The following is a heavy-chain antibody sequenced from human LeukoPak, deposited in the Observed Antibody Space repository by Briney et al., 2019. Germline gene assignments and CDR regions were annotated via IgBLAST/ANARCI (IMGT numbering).Heavy chain of an antibody. V-gene: IGHV1-18*04. CDR3: ARDKGSWYSSSWFDY. D-gene: IGHD6-13*01. J-gene: IGHJ4*02. CDR2: ISAYNGNT. CDR1: GYTFTSYG. Sequence: ASVKVSCKASGYTFTSYGISWVRQAPGQGLEWMGWISAYNGNTNYAQKLQGRVTMTTDTSTSTAYMELRSLRSDDTAVYYCARDKGSWYSSSWFDYWGQGTLATVSS.